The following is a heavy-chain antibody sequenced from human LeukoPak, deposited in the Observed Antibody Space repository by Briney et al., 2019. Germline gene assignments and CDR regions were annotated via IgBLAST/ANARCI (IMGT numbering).Heavy chain of an antibody. CDR2: ISSSSSYI. CDR3: ARDRYYYGSGSYSPSYGMDV. CDR1: GFTFSSYS. D-gene: IGHD3-10*01. Sequence: GGSLRLSCAASGFTFSSYSMNWVRQAPGKGLEWVSSISSSSSYIYYADSVKGRFTISRDNAKDSLYLQMNSLRAEDTAVYYCARDRYYYGSGSYSPSYGMDVWGQGTTVTVSS. V-gene: IGHV3-21*01. J-gene: IGHJ6*02.